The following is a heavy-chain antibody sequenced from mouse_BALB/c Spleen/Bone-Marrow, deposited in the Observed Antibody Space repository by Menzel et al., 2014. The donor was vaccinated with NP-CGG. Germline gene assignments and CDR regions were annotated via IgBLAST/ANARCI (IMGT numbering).Heavy chain of an antibody. V-gene: IGHV14-3*02. J-gene: IGHJ1*01. CDR3: ANYRYGWYFDV. Sequence: EVQLQQSGAEPVKPGASVKLSCTASGFNIKVTYMHWVKQRPEQGLEWIGRIDPANGNTKYDPKFQGKATITADTSSNTAYLQLSSLTSEDTAVYYCANYRYGWYFDVWGAGTTVTVSS. D-gene: IGHD2-14*01. CDR1: GFNIKVTY. CDR2: IDPANGNT.